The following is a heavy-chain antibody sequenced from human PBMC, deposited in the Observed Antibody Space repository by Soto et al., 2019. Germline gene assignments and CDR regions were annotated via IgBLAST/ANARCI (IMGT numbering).Heavy chain of an antibody. J-gene: IGHJ4*02. CDR1: GFSLSTSGVG. CDR3: AHSVLRYFDWLLQPFDY. CDR2: IYWDDDK. D-gene: IGHD3-9*01. Sequence: QITLKESGPTLVKPTQTLTLTCTFSGFSLSTSGVGVGWIRQPPGKALEWLALIYWDDDKRYSPSLKSRLTITKDTSKNQVVLTMTNMDPVDTATYYCAHSVLRYFDWLLQPFDYWGQGTLVTVSS. V-gene: IGHV2-5*02.